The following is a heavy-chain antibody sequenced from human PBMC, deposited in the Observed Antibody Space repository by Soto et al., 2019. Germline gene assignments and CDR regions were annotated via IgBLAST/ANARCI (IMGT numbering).Heavy chain of an antibody. D-gene: IGHD3-10*01. J-gene: IGHJ4*02. V-gene: IGHV4-39*01. CDR2: IYYSGST. CDR3: ARRTYGSGSYYMDY. Sequence: QLQLQESGPGLVKPSETLSLTCTVSGGSISSSSYYWGWIRQPPGKGLEWIGSIYYSGSTYYNPPLKSRVNISVDTSKNQFSLKLSSVNAADTAVYYCARRTYGSGSYYMDYWGQGTLVTVSS. CDR1: GGSISSSSYY.